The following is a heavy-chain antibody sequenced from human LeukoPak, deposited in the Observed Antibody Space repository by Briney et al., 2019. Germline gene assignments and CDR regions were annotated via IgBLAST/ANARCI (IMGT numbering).Heavy chain of an antibody. CDR1: GGSISSYY. CDR2: IYTSGST. CDR3: AREGRKGYCSSTSCYPWYFDL. Sequence: SETLSLTCTVSGGSISSYYWSWIRQPAGKGLEWIGRIYTSGSTNYNPSLKSRVTMSVDTSKNQFSLKLSSVTAADTAVYYCAREGRKGYCSSTSCYPWYFDLWGRGTLVTVSS. D-gene: IGHD2-2*01. V-gene: IGHV4-4*07. J-gene: IGHJ2*01.